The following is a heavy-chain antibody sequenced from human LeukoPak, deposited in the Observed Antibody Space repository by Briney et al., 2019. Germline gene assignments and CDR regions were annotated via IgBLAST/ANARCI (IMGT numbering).Heavy chain of an antibody. J-gene: IGHJ4*02. CDR2: IYPGDYET. D-gene: IGHD2-21*02. CDR1: GYSFSNYW. CDR3: AIPPGYCGNDCSFDH. V-gene: IGHV5-51*01. Sequence: KGGESLKISREGSGYSFSNYWIGWVRRMPGKGLEWMGIIYPGDYETRYSPSFQGLVTISVDKSISTAYLQWSSLKASDTAMYYCAIPPGYCGNDCSFDHWGQGTLVTVSS.